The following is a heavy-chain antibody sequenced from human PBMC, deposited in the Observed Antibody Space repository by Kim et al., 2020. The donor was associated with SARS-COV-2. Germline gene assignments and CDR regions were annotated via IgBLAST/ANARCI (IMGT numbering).Heavy chain of an antibody. Sequence: SVKVSCKASGGTFSSYAISWVRQAPGQGLEWMGGIIPIFGTANYAQKFQGRVTITADESTSTAYMELSSLRSEDTAVYYCARDQSDLDAFDIWGQGTMVTVSS. V-gene: IGHV1-69*13. J-gene: IGHJ3*02. D-gene: IGHD2-21*02. CDR3: ARDQSDLDAFDI. CDR2: IIPIFGTA. CDR1: GGTFSSYA.